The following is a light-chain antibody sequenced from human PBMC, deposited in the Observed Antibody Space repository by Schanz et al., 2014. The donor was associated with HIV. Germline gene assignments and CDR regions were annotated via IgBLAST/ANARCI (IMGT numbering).Light chain of an antibody. J-gene: IGLJ3*02. CDR3: SSYTSSSTLV. CDR2: DVS. CDR1: SRDVLYFSF. Sequence: QSALTQPASVSGSPGQSITVSCSGASRDVLYFSFISWDQQQPGRPPKLIIYDVSNRPSGVSNRFSGSKSGNTASLTISGLQAEDEADYYCSSYTSSSTLVFGGGTKLTVL. V-gene: IGLV2-14*03.